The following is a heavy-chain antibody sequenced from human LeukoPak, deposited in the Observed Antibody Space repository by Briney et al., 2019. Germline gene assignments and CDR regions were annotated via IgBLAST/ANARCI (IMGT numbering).Heavy chain of an antibody. CDR3: ARQGVYYADSSAFYY. J-gene: IGHJ4*02. V-gene: IGHV5-51*01. Sequence: GESLNISWKASGYRSTNYWIGWVRQKRGKGLELMGSIYPGDSDTRFSPSFQGQVTISADKSMTTAYLQWSSLKASDTAMYYCARQGVYYADSSAFYYWGQGTLVSVSS. D-gene: IGHD3-22*01. CDR2: IYPGDSDT. CDR1: GYRSTNYW.